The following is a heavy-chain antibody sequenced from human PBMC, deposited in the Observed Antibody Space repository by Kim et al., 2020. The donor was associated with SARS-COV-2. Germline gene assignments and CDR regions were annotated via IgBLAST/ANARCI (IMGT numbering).Heavy chain of an antibody. D-gene: IGHD4-17*01. J-gene: IGHJ5*02. CDR3: TTDPTVTTGRYNWFDP. V-gene: IGHV3-15*01. CDR1: GFTFSNAW. Sequence: GGSLRLSCAASGFTFSNAWMSWVRQAPGKGLEWVGRIKSKTDGGTTDYAAPVKGRFTISRDDSKNTLYLQMNSLKTEDTAVYYCTTDPTVTTGRYNWFDPWGRGSLVTVSS. CDR2: IKSKTDGGTT.